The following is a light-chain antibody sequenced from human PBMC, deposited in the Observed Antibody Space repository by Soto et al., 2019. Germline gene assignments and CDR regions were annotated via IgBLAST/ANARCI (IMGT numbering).Light chain of an antibody. V-gene: IGLV2-14*03. CDR2: DVD. Sequence: QSALTQPASVSGSPGQSITISCTGTSSDVGGYNYVSWYQHHPGKAPKLMIYDVDHRPSGVSSRFSGSKSGNTASLTISGLQAEDEGDYYCCSYADGSIYFFGTGTKLTVL. CDR1: SSDVGGYNY. CDR3: CSYADGSIYF. J-gene: IGLJ1*01.